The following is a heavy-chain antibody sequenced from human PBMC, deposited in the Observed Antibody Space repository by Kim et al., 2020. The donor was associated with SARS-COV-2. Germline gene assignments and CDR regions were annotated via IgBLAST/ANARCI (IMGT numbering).Heavy chain of an antibody. CDR1: GFTFSSYA. Sequence: GGSLRLSCAASGFTFSSYAMSWVRQAPGKGLEWVSAISGSGGSTYYADSVKGRFTISRANSKNTLYLQINSLRAEDTAVYYCAKDQAVTKVYFDYCGQGTLVTVSS. D-gene: IGHD4-4*01. V-gene: IGHV3-23*01. J-gene: IGHJ4*02. CDR3: AKDQAVTKVYFDY. CDR2: ISGSGGST.